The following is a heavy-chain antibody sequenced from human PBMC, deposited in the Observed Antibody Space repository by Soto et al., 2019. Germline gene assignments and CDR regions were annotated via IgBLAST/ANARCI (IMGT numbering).Heavy chain of an antibody. CDR2: IWYDGSNK. J-gene: IGHJ3*01. V-gene: IGHV3-33*01. Sequence: VRQAPGKGLEWVAVIWYDGSNKYYADSVKGRFTISRDNSKNTLYLQMNSLRAEDTAVYYXXXXXXGXNFWGQGTMVTVS. CDR3: XXXXXGXNF. D-gene: IGHD5-12*01.